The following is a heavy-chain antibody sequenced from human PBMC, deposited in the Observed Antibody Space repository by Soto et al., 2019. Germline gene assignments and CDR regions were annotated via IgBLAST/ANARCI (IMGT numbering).Heavy chain of an antibody. CDR1: GFTFSSYD. D-gene: IGHD6-13*01. Sequence: EVQLVEAGVGLVQPGGSLRLSCAASGFTFSSYDIHWGRQATGQGLAWVSAIGTAGDTYYPGSVKGRFTISRENAKDSLYLQMTSRRAVNTAVYYCARGVGQQRFDYWGQGTLVAVSS. CDR3: ARGVGQQRFDY. CDR2: IGTAGDT. J-gene: IGHJ4*02. V-gene: IGHV3-13*04.